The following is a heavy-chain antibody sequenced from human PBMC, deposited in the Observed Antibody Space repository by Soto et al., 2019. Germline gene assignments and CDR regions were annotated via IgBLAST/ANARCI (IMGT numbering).Heavy chain of an antibody. CDR3: ARDQVAYYDFWSGYSTPFDY. CDR2: INSDGSST. J-gene: IGHJ4*02. Sequence: GGSLRLSCAASGFTFSSYWMHWVRQAPEKGLVWVSRINSDGSSTSYADSVKGRFTISRDNAKNTLYLQMNSLRAEDTAVYYCARDQVAYYDFWSGYSTPFDYWGQGTLVTVSS. D-gene: IGHD3-3*01. V-gene: IGHV3-74*01. CDR1: GFTFSSYW.